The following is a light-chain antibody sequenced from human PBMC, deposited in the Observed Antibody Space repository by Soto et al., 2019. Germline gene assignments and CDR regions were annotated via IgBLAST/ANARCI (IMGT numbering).Light chain of an antibody. CDR1: QSVSSN. CDR3: QQYNNWPYT. J-gene: IGKJ2*01. CDR2: GAS. Sequence: EIVMTQSPATLSVSPGERATLSCRASQSVSSNLAWYQQKPGQAPRLLIYGASTRATGIPARFSGSRSGTEFTLTSSSLQSADFAVYYCQQYNNWPYTFGQGTKLEIK. V-gene: IGKV3-15*01.